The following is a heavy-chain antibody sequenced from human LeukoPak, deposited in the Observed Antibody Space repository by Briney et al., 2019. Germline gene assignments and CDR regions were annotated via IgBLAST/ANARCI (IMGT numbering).Heavy chain of an antibody. CDR2: ISAYNGNT. CDR1: GYTFTSYG. V-gene: IGHV1-18*01. D-gene: IGHD6-13*01. Sequence: ASVKVSCKASGYTFTSYGISWVRQAPGQGLEWMGWISAYNGNTNYAQKLQGRVTMTTDTSTSTAYMELRSLRSDDTAVYYCARDSWSSSWYQNWFDPWGQGTLVTASS. CDR3: ARDSWSSSWYQNWFDP. J-gene: IGHJ5*02.